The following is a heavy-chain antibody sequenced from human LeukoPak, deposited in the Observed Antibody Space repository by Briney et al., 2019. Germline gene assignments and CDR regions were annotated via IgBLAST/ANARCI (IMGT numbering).Heavy chain of an antibody. CDR3: ARVRRPTFDY. D-gene: IGHD4-17*01. J-gene: IGHJ4*02. Sequence: SETLSLTCTVSGGSISSGGYYWSWTRQHPGKGLEWIGYIYYSGSTYYNPSLKSRVTISVDTSKNQFSLKLSSVTAADTAVYYCARVRRPTFDYWGQGTLVTVSS. CDR2: IYYSGST. CDR1: GGSISSGGYY. V-gene: IGHV4-31*03.